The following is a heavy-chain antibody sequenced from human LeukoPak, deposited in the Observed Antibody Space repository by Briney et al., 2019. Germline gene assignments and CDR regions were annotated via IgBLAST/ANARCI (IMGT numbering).Heavy chain of an antibody. V-gene: IGHV3-64D*06. D-gene: IGHD3-3*02. J-gene: IGHJ4*02. CDR3: ARLAASGHSDF. CDR2: ISSNGRDA. Sequence: GGSLRLSCSASEFTFGTYAMLWVRQAPGKGLEYVSAISSNGRDAYYAASVRGRFSISRANSNNTLYLQMSSLRPEDTAMYYCARLAASGHSDFWGQGGLVAVSS. CDR1: EFTFGTYA.